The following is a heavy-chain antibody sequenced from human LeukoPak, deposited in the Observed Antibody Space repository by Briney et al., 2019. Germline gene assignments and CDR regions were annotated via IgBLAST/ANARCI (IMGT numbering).Heavy chain of an antibody. CDR2: IYYSGST. Sequence: SETLSLTCTVSGGSVSYYYWSWIRQPPGKGLEWIGYIYYSGSTNYNPSLKSRVTISVDTSKNQFSLKLSSVTAADTAVYYCARGGPTQYYYYYYYMDVWGKGTTVTVSS. CDR3: ARGGPTQYYYYYYYMDV. J-gene: IGHJ6*03. D-gene: IGHD1-1*01. V-gene: IGHV4-59*02. CDR1: GGSVSYYY.